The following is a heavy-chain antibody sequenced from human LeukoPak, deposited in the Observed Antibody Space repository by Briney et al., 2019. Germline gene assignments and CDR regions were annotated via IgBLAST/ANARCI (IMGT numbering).Heavy chain of an antibody. CDR3: ARAGYSMDTEYFQH. V-gene: IGHV3-48*03. CDR1: GFTFSSYE. CDR2: ISNSGTAI. D-gene: IGHD5-18*01. Sequence: GVSLRLSCAASGFTFSSYEMNWVRQAPGKGLEWVSYISNSGTAIYYADSVKGRFTISRDNAKSSLYLQMNSLRAEDTAVYYCARAGYSMDTEYFQHWGQGTLVTVSS. J-gene: IGHJ1*01.